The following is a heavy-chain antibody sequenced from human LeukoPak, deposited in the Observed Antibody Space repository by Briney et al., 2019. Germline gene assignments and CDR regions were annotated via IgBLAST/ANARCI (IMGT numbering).Heavy chain of an antibody. D-gene: IGHD3-3*01. CDR1: GYTFTSYG. CDR3: ARVSVLRFLEWLFTLDY. V-gene: IGHV1-2*02. Sequence: GASVKVSCKASGYTFTSYGISWVRQAPGQGLEWMGWINPNSGGTNYAQKFQGRVTMTRDTSISTAYMELSRLRSDDTAVYYCARVSVLRFLEWLFTLDYWGQGTLVTVSS. J-gene: IGHJ4*02. CDR2: INPNSGGT.